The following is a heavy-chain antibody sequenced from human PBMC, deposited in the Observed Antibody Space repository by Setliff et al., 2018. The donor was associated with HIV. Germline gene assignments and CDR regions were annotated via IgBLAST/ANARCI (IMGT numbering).Heavy chain of an antibody. CDR3: ARCAYYNFWSGYYCDY. CDR2: IYYSGST. CDR1: GGSISSHY. D-gene: IGHD3-3*01. J-gene: IGHJ4*02. V-gene: IGHV4-59*11. Sequence: SETLSLTCTVSGGSISSHYWSWIRQPPGKGLEWIGYIYYSGSTNYNPSLKSRVTISVDKSKNQFSLKLSSVTAADTAVYYCARCAYYNFWSGYYCDYWGQGTLVT.